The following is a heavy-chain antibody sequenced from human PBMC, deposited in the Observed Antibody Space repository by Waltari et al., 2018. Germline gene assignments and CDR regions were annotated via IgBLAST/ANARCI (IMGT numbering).Heavy chain of an antibody. J-gene: IGHJ4*02. V-gene: IGHV4-39*07. D-gene: IGHD3-3*01. CDR3: ARDPTVLRFLEGPPPGLDY. Sequence: QLQLQESGPGLVKPSETLSLTCTVSGGSISSSSYYWGWIRQPPGKGLEWIGSIYYRGRTYYNPSLKSRVTISVDTSKNQFSLEMSSVTAADTAVYYWARDPTVLRFLEGPPPGLDYWGQGTLVTVSS. CDR1: GGSISSSSYY. CDR2: IYYRGRT.